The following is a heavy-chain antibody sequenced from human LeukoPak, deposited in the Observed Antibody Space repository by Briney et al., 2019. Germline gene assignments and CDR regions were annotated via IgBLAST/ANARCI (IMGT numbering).Heavy chain of an antibody. CDR2: ISGSGGST. D-gene: IGHD3/OR15-3a*01. Sequence: GGSLRLSCAASGFTFSSYAMSWVRQAPGKGLEWVSAISGSGGSTYYADSGKGRFTISRDNPKNTLYLQMNSLRAEDTAVYFYAKRGVVIRVILVGFHKEAYYFESWGQGALVTVSS. V-gene: IGHV3-23*01. J-gene: IGHJ4*02. CDR1: GFTFSSYA. CDR3: AKRGVVIRVILVGFHKEAYYFES.